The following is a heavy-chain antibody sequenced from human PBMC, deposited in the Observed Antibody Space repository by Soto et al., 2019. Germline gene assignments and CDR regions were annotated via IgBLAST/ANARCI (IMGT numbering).Heavy chain of an antibody. Sequence: SVKVSCKASGGTFSSYAISWVRQAPGQGLEWMGGIIPIFGTANYAQKFQGRVTITADESTSTAYMELSSLRSEDTAVYYCAREDYYDSSGYMTWLDPWGQGTLVTVSS. CDR2: IIPIFGTA. CDR3: AREDYYDSSGYMTWLDP. J-gene: IGHJ5*02. D-gene: IGHD3-22*01. CDR1: GGTFSSYA. V-gene: IGHV1-69*13.